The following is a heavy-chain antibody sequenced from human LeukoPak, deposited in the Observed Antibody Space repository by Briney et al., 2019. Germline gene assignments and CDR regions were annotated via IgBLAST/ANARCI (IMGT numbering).Heavy chain of an antibody. V-gene: IGHV4-59*08. CDR2: THYSGST. CDR1: GGPISDYY. D-gene: IGHD6-19*01. Sequence: SETLSLTCTVSGGPISDYYWTWIRRPPGKGPEWIGYTHYSGSTNYNPSLKSRVTISVGTSKNQFSLKLSSVTAADTAVYYCASESVALAGIDYWGQGTLVTVSS. J-gene: IGHJ4*02. CDR3: ASESVALAGIDY.